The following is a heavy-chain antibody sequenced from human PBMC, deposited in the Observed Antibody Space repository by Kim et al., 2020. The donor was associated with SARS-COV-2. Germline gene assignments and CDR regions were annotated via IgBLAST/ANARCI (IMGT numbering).Heavy chain of an antibody. V-gene: IGHV4-34*01. CDR1: GGSFSGYY. Sequence: SETLSLTCAVYGGSFSGYYWSWIRQPPGKGLEWIGEINHSGRTNYNPSLKSRVTISVDTSKNQFSLKLTSVTAADTAVYYCARRLSKTSGWGSHYCDLWGPGILVTVSS. CDR3: ARRLSKTSGWGSHYCDL. CDR2: INHSGRT. J-gene: IGHJ4*02. D-gene: IGHD3-10*01.